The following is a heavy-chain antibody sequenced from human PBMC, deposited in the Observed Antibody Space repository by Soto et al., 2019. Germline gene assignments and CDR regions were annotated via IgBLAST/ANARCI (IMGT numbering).Heavy chain of an antibody. CDR2: IIPIFGTA. V-gene: IGHV1-69*13. CDR3: ARAYCGGDCYLKLNYYYGMDV. D-gene: IGHD2-21*02. CDR1: GGTFSSYA. Sequence: VKVSCKASGGTFSSYAISWVRQAPGQGLEWMGGIIPIFGTANYAQKFQGRVTITADESTSTAYMELSSLRSEDTAVYYCARAYCGGDCYLKLNYYYGMDVWGQGTTVTVSS. J-gene: IGHJ6*02.